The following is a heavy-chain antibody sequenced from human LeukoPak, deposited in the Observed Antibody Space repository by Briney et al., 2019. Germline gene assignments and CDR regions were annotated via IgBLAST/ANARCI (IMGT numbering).Heavy chain of an antibody. CDR2: IDHTGTT. D-gene: IGHD4-11*01. CDR1: GDSISIYY. CDR3: ARGRVSSSTYYSTYYYYFYMDV. Sequence: SETLSLTCSVSGDSISIYYWTWIRQPPGKGLEWIGYIDHTGTTSYNPSLNSRVTISRDTSKNHFSLDLTSVTAADTAVYFCARGRVSSSTYYSTYYYYFYMDVWGKGTTVIVSS. J-gene: IGHJ6*03. V-gene: IGHV4-59*01.